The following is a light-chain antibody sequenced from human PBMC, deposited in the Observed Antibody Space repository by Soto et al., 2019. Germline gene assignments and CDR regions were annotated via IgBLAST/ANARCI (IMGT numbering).Light chain of an antibody. Sequence: QLVLTQPPSVSGAPGQRVTISCTGSSSNIGAGYDVHWYQQLPGTAPKLLIYGDNNRPSGVPDRFSGSKSGTSASLAITGLRAEDEADYYCQSYDSSLSAWVFGGGTKVTVL. CDR3: QSYDSSLSAWV. CDR1: SSNIGAGYD. J-gene: IGLJ3*02. CDR2: GDN. V-gene: IGLV1-40*01.